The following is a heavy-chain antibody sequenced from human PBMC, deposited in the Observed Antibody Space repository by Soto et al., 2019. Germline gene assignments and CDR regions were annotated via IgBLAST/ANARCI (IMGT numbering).Heavy chain of an antibody. V-gene: IGHV5-51*01. CDR2: IYPGDSDT. Sequence: PGESLKISCKGSGYSFTSYWIGWVRQMPGKGLEWMGIIYPGDSDTRYSPSFQGQVTISADKSISTAYLQWSSLKASDTAMYYCASPPGTYSSSSDEYFQHWGQGTLVTVYS. CDR3: ASPPGTYSSSSDEYFQH. D-gene: IGHD6-6*01. CDR1: GYSFTSYW. J-gene: IGHJ1*01.